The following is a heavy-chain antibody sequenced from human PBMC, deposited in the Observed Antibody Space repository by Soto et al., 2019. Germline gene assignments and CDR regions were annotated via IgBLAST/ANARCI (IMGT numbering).Heavy chain of an antibody. Sequence: EVQLVELGEGLFNLGGPLRLSGEPSESPSRDPNMDWVAKAPGKGLEWVGRTRNKANSYTTEYAASVKGRFTISRDDSKNSLYLQMNSLKTEDTAVYYCARSVGSYPDWGQGTLVTVSS. CDR1: ESPSRDPN. CDR3: ARSVGSYPD. D-gene: IGHD1-26*01. V-gene: IGHV3-72*01. CDR2: TRNKANSYTT. J-gene: IGHJ4*02.